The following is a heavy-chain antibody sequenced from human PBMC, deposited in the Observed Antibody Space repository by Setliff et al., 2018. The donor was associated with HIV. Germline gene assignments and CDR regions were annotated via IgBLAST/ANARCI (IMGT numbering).Heavy chain of an antibody. Sequence: ASVKVSCKASGYTFINYGISWVRQAPGQGLEWMGWINTYSGNTNYAQKLQGRLTMTTEKSTSTVYMELRNLRSDDTAVHYCGREDCSGGSCYAYPDYWGQGTLVTVSS. CDR1: GYTFINYG. CDR3: GREDCSGGSCYAYPDY. V-gene: IGHV1-18*01. D-gene: IGHD2-15*01. J-gene: IGHJ4*02. CDR2: INTYSGNT.